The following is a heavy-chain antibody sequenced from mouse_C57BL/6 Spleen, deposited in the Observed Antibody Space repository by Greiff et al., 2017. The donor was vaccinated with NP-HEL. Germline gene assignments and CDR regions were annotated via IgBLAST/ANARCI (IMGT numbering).Heavy chain of an antibody. CDR1: GYTFTSYW. J-gene: IGHJ2*01. CDR2: IHPNSGST. CDR3: AMYDYDGYYFDY. D-gene: IGHD2-4*01. V-gene: IGHV1-64*01. Sequence: VQLQQPGAELVKPGASVKLSCKASGYTFTSYWMHWVKQRPGQGLEWIGMIHPNSGSTNYNEKFKSKATLTVDKSSSTAYMQLSSLTSEDSAVYYCAMYDYDGYYFDYWGQGTTLTVSS.